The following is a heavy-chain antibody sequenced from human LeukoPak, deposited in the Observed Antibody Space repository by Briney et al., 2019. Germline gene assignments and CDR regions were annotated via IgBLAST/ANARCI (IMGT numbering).Heavy chain of an antibody. CDR3: ARHLYSESYYF. Sequence: SETLSLTCAVSGASLSAYCWSWIRQTPGKGLEWIGSIHYRGNTYNNPSLKSRVTLSLDTSKSQFSLKLSSVTAADTAVYYCARHLYSESYYFWGPGTLVTVSS. D-gene: IGHD1-26*01. V-gene: IGHV4-39*01. J-gene: IGHJ4*02. CDR1: GASLSAYC. CDR2: IHYRGNT.